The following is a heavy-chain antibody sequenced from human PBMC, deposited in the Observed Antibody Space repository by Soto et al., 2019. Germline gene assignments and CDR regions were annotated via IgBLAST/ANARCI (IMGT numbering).Heavy chain of an antibody. CDR3: ARDGCSSTSCYPYYYYYYMDV. D-gene: IGHD2-2*01. CDR1: GYTFTSYA. CDR2: INAGNGNT. V-gene: IGHV1-3*01. J-gene: IGHJ6*03. Sequence: ASVKVSCKASGYTFTSYAMHWVRQAPGQWLEWMGWINAGNGNTKYSQKFQGRVTITRDTSASTAYMELSSLRSEDTAVYYCARDGCSSTSCYPYYYYYYMDVWGKGTTVTVSS.